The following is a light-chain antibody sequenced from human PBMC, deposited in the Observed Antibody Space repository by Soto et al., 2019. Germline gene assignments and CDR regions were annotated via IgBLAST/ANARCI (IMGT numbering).Light chain of an antibody. CDR3: QQYGSSPLT. Sequence: EIVLTQSPGTLSLSPGEGATLSCRASQSVSNNYLAWYQQKPGQAPRLLIYDASRRASGIPDRFSGSASGTDFTLTVRRLEPEDFAVYYCQQYGSSPLTFGRGTKVEIK. J-gene: IGKJ4*01. CDR1: QSVSNNY. CDR2: DAS. V-gene: IGKV3-20*01.